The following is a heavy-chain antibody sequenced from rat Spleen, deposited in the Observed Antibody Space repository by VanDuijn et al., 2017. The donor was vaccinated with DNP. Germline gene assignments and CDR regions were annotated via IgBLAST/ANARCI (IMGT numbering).Heavy chain of an antibody. CDR2: ISYSGST. J-gene: IGHJ2*01. V-gene: IGHV3-1*01. CDR1: GYSISSNY. D-gene: IGHD1-6*01. Sequence: EVQLQESGPGLVKPSQSLSLTCSVTGYSISSNYWGWIRKFPGSKMEWMGYISYSGSTGYNPSLKSRISITRDTSKNQFFLQLNSITAEDTATYYCARSGGVHYGLSLDYWGQGVMVTVSS. CDR3: ARSGGVHYGLSLDY.